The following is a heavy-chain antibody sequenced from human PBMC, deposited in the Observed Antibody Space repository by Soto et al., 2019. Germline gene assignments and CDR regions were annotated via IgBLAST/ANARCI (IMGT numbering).Heavy chain of an antibody. Sequence: EVQLVESGGGLVQPGGSLRLSCAAAGFTFSDHWMHWVRQAPGKGLVWVSRINGDVTNTFYADSVKGRFSISRDNAKNTVYLHMYSLRGEDTAVYYCARGIQYRYGMDVWGQGTTVTVSS. V-gene: IGHV3-74*01. J-gene: IGHJ6*02. CDR3: ARGIQYRYGMDV. CDR2: INGDVTNT. CDR1: GFTFSDHW. D-gene: IGHD4-4*01.